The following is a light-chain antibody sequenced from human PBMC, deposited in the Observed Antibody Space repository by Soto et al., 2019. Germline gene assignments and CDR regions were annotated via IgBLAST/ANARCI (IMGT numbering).Light chain of an antibody. CDR1: SSDVGGYNY. J-gene: IGLJ2*01. V-gene: IGLV2-8*01. CDR3: SSYGGSNNLV. CDR2: EVS. Sequence: QSALTQPPSASGSPGQSVTISCTGTSSDVGGYNYVSWYQQHPGKAPKLMIYEVSMRPSGVPDRVSGSKSGNTASLTVSGLQGADEPDYYCSSYGGSNNLVFGGGTKLTVL.